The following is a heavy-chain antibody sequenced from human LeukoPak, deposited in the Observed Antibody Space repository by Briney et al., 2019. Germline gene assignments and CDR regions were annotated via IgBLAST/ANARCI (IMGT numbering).Heavy chain of an antibody. J-gene: IGHJ5*02. D-gene: IGHD4-17*01. CDR3: ARVIMTTVPYNWFDP. CDR1: GGTFSSYA. Sequence: SVKVSCKASGGTFSSYAISWVRQAPGQGLEWMGRIIPILGIANYAQKFQGRVTITADKSTSTAYMELSSLRSEDTAVYYCARVIMTTVPYNWFDPWGQGTLVTVSS. V-gene: IGHV1-69*04. CDR2: IIPILGIA.